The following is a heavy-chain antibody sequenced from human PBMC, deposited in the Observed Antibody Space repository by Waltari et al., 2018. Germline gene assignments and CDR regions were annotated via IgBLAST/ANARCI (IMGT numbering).Heavy chain of an antibody. Sequence: EVQLVESGGGLARPGGSLMLTCEASGFTFNTYWLHVGRQAPGKGLVSVARINSEGSLISYAASVKGRFTISRDNAKNTLYLQMNSLRAEDTAVYYCARGGGSLDYWGQGTQVTVSS. V-gene: IGHV3-74*01. CDR3: ARGGGSLDY. J-gene: IGHJ4*02. D-gene: IGHD3-10*01. CDR1: GFTFNTYW. CDR2: INSEGSLI.